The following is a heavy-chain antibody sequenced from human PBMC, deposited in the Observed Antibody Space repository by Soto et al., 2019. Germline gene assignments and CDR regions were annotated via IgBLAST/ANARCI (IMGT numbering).Heavy chain of an antibody. V-gene: IGHV4-31*03. CDR1: GGSISSGGYY. J-gene: IGHJ5*02. Sequence: SETLSLTCTVSGGSISSGGYYWSWIRQHPGKGLEWIGYIYYSGSTYYNPSLKSRVTISVDTSKNQFSLKLSSVTAADTAVYYCARGSKDWFDPWGQGTLVTVSS. CDR2: IYYSGST. CDR3: ARGSKDWFDP.